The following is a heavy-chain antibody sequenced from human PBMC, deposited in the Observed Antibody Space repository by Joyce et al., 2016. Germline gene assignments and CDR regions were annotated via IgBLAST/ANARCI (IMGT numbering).Heavy chain of an antibody. V-gene: IGHV3-53*01. J-gene: IGHJ6*02. D-gene: IGHD1-26*01. Sequence: EEQLVEPGGGLIQPGGSLRLSCAATGLGVRSNYMSWVRQAAGKGLELVSVIDRGHNTNYADSVKGRFTISRDNSKNMVYLQRKSLRAEDSAVYYCASSWGGSFLDYYYDGMDVWGQGTAVTVSS. CDR3: ASSWGGSFLDYYYDGMDV. CDR2: IDRGHNT. CDR1: GLGVRSNY.